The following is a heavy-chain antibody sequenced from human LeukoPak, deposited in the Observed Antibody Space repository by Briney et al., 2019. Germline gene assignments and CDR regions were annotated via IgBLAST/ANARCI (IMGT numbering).Heavy chain of an antibody. V-gene: IGHV3-74*01. Sequence: PGGSLRLSSAASGFTFSDYWMHWVRQDPGKGLVWVSRINGDGSDTRYADSVRGRFTISRDNAKNTLYLQMNSLTAEDTAVYYCATLVSCADGSCPRIDYWGQGSLVSVSS. CDR1: GFTFSDYW. CDR3: ATLVSCADGSCPRIDY. CDR2: INGDGSDT. D-gene: IGHD2-8*01. J-gene: IGHJ4*02.